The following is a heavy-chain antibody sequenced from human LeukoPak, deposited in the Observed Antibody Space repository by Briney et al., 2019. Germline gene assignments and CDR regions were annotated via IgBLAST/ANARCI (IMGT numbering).Heavy chain of an antibody. Sequence: PGGSLRLSCAASGFTFSSYWMSWVRQAPGKGLEWVANIKQDGSEEYYVDSVKGRFTISRDNAKNSLYLQMNSLRAEDTAVYYCASGIAAADPYYFDYWGQGTLVTVSS. V-gene: IGHV3-7*03. CDR3: ASGIAAADPYYFDY. J-gene: IGHJ4*02. CDR1: GFTFSSYW. CDR2: IKQDGSEE. D-gene: IGHD6-13*01.